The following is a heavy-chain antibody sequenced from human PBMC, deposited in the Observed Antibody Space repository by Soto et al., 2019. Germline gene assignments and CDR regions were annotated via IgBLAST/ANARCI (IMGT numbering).Heavy chain of an antibody. CDR3: AAGGIVGATTADY. D-gene: IGHD1-26*01. V-gene: IGHV4-28*01. CDR1: GYSISSSNW. CDR2: IYYSGST. Sequence: QVQLQESGPGLVKPSDTLSLTCAVSGYSISSSNWWGWIRQPPGKGLEWIGYIYYSGSTYYNPSLKSRVTMSVDTSKNQFSLQLSSLTAVDTSVYYCAAGGIVGATTADYWGQGTLVTVSS. J-gene: IGHJ4*02.